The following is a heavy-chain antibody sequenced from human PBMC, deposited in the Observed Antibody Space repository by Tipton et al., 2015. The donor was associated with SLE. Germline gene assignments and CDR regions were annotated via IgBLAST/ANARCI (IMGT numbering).Heavy chain of an antibody. D-gene: IGHD6-13*01. CDR3: ARSIAAVGVAYSYYMDV. J-gene: IGHJ6*03. CDR1: GFTFSSYW. CDR2: IKQDGSEK. V-gene: IGHV3-7*01. Sequence: SPRLSCAASGFTFSSYWMSWVRQAPGKGLEWVANIKQDGSEKYYVDSVKGRFTISRDNAKNSLYLQMNSLRAEDTAVYYCARSIAAVGVAYSYYMDVWGKGTTVTVSS.